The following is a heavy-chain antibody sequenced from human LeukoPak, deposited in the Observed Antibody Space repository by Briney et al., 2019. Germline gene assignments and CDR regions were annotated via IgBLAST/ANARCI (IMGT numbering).Heavy chain of an antibody. J-gene: IGHJ6*03. CDR1: GFTFSSYA. Sequence: GGSLRLSCAASGFTFSSYAMHWVRQAPGKGLEWVAVISYDGSNKYYADSVKGRFTISRDNSKNTLYLQMNSLRAEDTAVYYCARDYYMDVWGNGTTVTVSS. CDR3: ARDYYMDV. V-gene: IGHV3-30-3*01. CDR2: ISYDGSNK.